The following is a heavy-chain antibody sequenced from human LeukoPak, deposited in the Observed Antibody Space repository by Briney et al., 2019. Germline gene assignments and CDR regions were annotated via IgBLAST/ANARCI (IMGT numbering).Heavy chain of an antibody. CDR2: ISYDGSNK. CDR1: GFTFSDHW. CDR3: AKDSQVRELGYNWFDP. J-gene: IGHJ5*02. D-gene: IGHD1-26*01. V-gene: IGHV3-30*18. Sequence: GGSLRLSCAASGFTFSDHWMHWVRQAPGKGLEWVAVISYDGSNKYYADSVKGRFTISRDNSKNTLYLQMNSLRAEDTAVYYCAKDSQVRELGYNWFDPWGQGTLVTVSS.